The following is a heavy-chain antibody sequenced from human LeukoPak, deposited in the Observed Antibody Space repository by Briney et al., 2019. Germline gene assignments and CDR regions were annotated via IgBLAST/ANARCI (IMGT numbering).Heavy chain of an antibody. V-gene: IGHV1-2*02. D-gene: IGHD1-26*01. CDR2: INPNSGGT. CDR1: GYTFTGYY. J-gene: IGHJ2*01. CDR3: ARVRPTIVGATHSHWYFDL. Sequence: ASVNVSCKASGYTFTGYYMHWVRQAPGQGLEWMGWINPNSGGTNYAQKFQGRVTMTRDTSISTAYMELSRLRSDDTAVYYCARVRPTIVGATHSHWYFDLWGRGTLVTVSS.